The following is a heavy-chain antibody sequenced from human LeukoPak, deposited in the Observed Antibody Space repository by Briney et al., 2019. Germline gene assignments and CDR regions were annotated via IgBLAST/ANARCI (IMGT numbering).Heavy chain of an antibody. Sequence: ASVKVSCKASGYTFTSYDINWVRQATGQGLEWMGWMNPNSGNTGYAQKFQGRVTMTRNTSISTAYMELSSLRSEDTAVYYCARLVVVWSYYYYGMDVWGQGTTVTVSS. V-gene: IGHV1-8*01. CDR1: GYTFTSYD. CDR3: ARLVVVWSYYYYGMDV. J-gene: IGHJ6*02. CDR2: MNPNSGNT. D-gene: IGHD3-22*01.